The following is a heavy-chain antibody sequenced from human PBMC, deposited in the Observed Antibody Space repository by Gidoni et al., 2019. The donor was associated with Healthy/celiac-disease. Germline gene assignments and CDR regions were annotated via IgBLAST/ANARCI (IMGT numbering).Heavy chain of an antibody. CDR2: PIFGTA. V-gene: IGHV1-69*01. CDR3: ARDEEVDTAMVGGYYYYGMDV. CDR1: GGNFSR. Sequence: QLQLVQSGAEVKKPGSSVKVSCTASGGNFSRMRPPCVSPIFGTATYAQKFQGRVTITADESTSTAYMELSSLRSEDTAVYYCARDEEVDTAMVGGYYYYGMDVWGQGTTVTVSS. D-gene: IGHD5-18*01. J-gene: IGHJ6*02.